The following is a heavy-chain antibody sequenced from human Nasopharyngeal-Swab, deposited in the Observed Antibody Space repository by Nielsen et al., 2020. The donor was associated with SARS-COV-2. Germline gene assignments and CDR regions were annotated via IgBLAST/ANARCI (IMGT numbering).Heavy chain of an antibody. CDR1: GFTFSTYG. D-gene: IGHD3-22*01. Sequence: EGSLRLSCAASGFTFSTYGMHWVRQAPGKGLEWVAIIWYDGTDNYYADSVKGRFTISRDNSKNTLYLQMNSLRAEDTAVYYCARGEGVQASAYYDSSGYFPFGYWGQGTLVTVSS. J-gene: IGHJ4*02. V-gene: IGHV3-33*01. CDR2: IWYDGTDN. CDR3: ARGEGVQASAYYDSSGYFPFGY.